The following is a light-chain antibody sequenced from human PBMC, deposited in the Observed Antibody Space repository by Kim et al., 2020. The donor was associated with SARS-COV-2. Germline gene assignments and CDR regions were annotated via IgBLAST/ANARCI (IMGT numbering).Light chain of an antibody. CDR3: SSYTYFSTYV. Sequence: QSALTQPASVSGSPGQSITISCTGTSSDVGGYDLVSWYQQHPGKAPKLMIYDVTKRPSGVSNRFSGSKSGNTASLTISGLQAEDEADYYCSSYTYFSTYVFGSGTKVTVL. J-gene: IGLJ1*01. CDR1: SSDVGGYDL. V-gene: IGLV2-14*01. CDR2: DVT.